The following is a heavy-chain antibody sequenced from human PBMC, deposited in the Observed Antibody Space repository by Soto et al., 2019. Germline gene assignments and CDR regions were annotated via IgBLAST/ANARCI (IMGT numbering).Heavy chain of an antibody. Sequence: QVQLVESGGGVVQPGRSLRLSCAASGFTFSSYGMHWVRQAPGKGLEWVAVISYDGSNKYYADSVKGRFTISRDNSKNTLYLQMNSLRAEDTAVYYCAKDEKVLWFGELWHLEYWGQGTLVTVSS. CDR3: AKDEKVLWFGELWHLEY. CDR2: ISYDGSNK. CDR1: GFTFSSYG. D-gene: IGHD3-10*01. V-gene: IGHV3-30*18. J-gene: IGHJ4*02.